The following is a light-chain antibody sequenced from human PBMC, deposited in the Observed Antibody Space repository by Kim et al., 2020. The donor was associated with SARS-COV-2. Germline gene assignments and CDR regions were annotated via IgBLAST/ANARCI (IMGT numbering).Light chain of an antibody. CDR3: QAWDSGTHVV. CDR2: QDS. J-gene: IGLJ2*01. V-gene: IGLV3-1*01. Sequence: SYELTQPPSVSVSPGQTASITCSGDKLGDKYACWYQQKPGHSPVLVIYQDSKRPSGIPERFSGSNSGNTATLTISGTQAMDEADYYCQAWDSGTHVVFGGGTKLTVL. CDR1: KLGDKY.